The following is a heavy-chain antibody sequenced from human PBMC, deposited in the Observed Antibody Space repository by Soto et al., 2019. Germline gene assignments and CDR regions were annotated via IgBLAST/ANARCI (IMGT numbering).Heavy chain of an antibody. D-gene: IGHD3-22*01. J-gene: IGHJ4*02. V-gene: IGHV3-53*04. CDR3: VRGGPMPVVVSPGYFDY. Sequence: GGSLRLSCAASGFTFSDYYMSWIRQAPGKGLEWVSVIYSSGNAYYADSVKGRFTISRHDSKNTLYLQMNSLRPEDTAVYYCVRGGPMPVVVSPGYFDYWGQGIPVTVSS. CDR2: IYSSGNA. CDR1: GFTFSDYY.